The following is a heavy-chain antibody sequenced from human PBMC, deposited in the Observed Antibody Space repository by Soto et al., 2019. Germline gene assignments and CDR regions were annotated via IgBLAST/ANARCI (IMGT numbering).Heavy chain of an antibody. J-gene: IGHJ4*02. V-gene: IGHV3-30-3*01. CDR3: TRDLPRDMPGLLWFGGLDV. CDR1: GFTFSSYA. D-gene: IGHD3-10*01. CDR2: ISYDGSNK. Sequence: GSLRLSCAASGFTFSSYAMHWVRQAPVKGLEWVAVISYDGSNKYYADSVKGRFTISRDNSKNTLYLQMNSLRAEDTAVYYCTRDLPRDMPGLLWFGGLDVWGQGTLVTVSS.